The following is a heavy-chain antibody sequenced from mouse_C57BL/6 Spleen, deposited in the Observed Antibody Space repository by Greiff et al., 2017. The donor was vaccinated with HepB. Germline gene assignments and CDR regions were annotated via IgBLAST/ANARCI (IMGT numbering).Heavy chain of an antibody. CDR3: AREVYYGSSLYYFDY. V-gene: IGHV1-59*01. J-gene: IGHJ2*01. CDR1: GYTFTSYW. CDR2: IDPSDSYT. Sequence: QVQLQQPGAELVRPGTSVKLSCKASGYTFTSYWMHWVKQRPGQGLEWIGVIDPSDSYTNYNQKFKGKATLTVDTSSSTAYMQLSSLTSEDSAVYYCAREVYYGSSLYYFDYWGQGTTLTVSS. D-gene: IGHD1-1*01.